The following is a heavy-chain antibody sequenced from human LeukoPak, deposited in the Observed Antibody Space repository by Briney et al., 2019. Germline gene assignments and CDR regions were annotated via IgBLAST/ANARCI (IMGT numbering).Heavy chain of an antibody. Sequence: PGGSLRLSCAASGFIFSSYGFHWVRQAPGKGLEWVTFIRYDGNNKYYADSVKGRFTISRDNSKNTVYLQMNSLRAEDTAVYYCAKVGGIVVVPAAIPRTGLFNVWGKGTTVTISS. CDR2: IRYDGNNK. CDR3: AKVGGIVVVPAAIPRTGLFNV. CDR1: GFIFSSYG. D-gene: IGHD2-2*01. V-gene: IGHV3-30*02. J-gene: IGHJ6*04.